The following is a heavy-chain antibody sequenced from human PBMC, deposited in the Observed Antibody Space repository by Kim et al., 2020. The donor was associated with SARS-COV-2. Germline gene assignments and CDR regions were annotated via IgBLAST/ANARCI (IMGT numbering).Heavy chain of an antibody. Sequence: GGSLRLSCVASGFSFSDHFMDWVRQAPGKGLEYIGRIRNQVDDYNTEYAASVRGRFTISRDDSKNSVFLQMNNLKVEDTAVYYCTRDLDYGLDVWGQGTTVTVSS. J-gene: IGHJ6*02. CDR1: GFSFSDHF. V-gene: IGHV3-72*01. CDR2: IRNQVDDYNT. CDR3: TRDLDYGLDV.